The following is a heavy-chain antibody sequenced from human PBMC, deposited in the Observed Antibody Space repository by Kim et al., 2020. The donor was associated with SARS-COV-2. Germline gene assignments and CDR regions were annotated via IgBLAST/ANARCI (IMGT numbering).Heavy chain of an antibody. D-gene: IGHD3-3*01. V-gene: IGHV4-39*01. Sequence: SETLSLTCTVSGGSISSSSYYWGWIRQPPGKGLEWIGSIYYSGSTYYNPSLKSRVTISVYTSKNQFSLKLISVTAADTAVFYCDTGGYYDFWSGYYYFDYWGQGNLVTVSS. CDR3: DTGGYYDFWSGYYYFDY. CDR1: GGSISSSSYY. CDR2: IYYSGST. J-gene: IGHJ4*02.